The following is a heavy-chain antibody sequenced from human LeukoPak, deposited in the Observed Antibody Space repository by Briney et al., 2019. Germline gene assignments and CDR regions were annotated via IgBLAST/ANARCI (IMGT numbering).Heavy chain of an antibody. J-gene: IGHJ4*02. D-gene: IGHD2-2*01. CDR1: GFTFSNAW. V-gene: IGHV3-23*01. CDR2: ISGSGGST. Sequence: QPGGSLRLSCAASGFTFSNAWMSWVRQAPGKGLEWVSAISGSGGSTYYADSVKGRFTISRDNSKNTLYLQMNSLRAEDTAVYYCAKDPEDCSSTSCYSGYFDYWGQGTLVTVSS. CDR3: AKDPEDCSSTSCYSGYFDY.